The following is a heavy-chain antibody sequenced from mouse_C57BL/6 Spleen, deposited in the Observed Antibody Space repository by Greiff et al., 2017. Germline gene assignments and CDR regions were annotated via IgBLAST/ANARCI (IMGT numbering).Heavy chain of an antibody. CDR2: INPGSGGT. J-gene: IGHJ4*01. V-gene: IGHV1-54*01. Sequence: QVQLKESGAELVRPGTSVKVSCKASGYAFTNYLIEWVKQRPGQGLEWIGVINPGSGGTNYNEKFKGKATLTADKSSSTAYMQLSSLTSEDSAVYFCARSGGSSNYAMDYWGQGTSVTVSS. CDR3: ARSGGSSNYAMDY. D-gene: IGHD1-1*01. CDR1: GYAFTNYL.